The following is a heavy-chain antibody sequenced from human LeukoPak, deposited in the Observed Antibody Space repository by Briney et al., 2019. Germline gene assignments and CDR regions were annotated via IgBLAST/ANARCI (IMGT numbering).Heavy chain of an antibody. CDR2: IRSDGSDT. J-gene: IGHJ4*02. CDR3: ARDWFHAIDY. D-gene: IGHD2/OR15-2a*01. Sequence: GGSLRLSCAASGFTFSDTWMHWVRHAPGEGLVWVSRIRSDGSDTRYAESVKGRFTISRDNAKNTLYLQMNSLGAEDTAVYYCARDWFHAIDYWGQGALVTVSS. CDR1: GFTFSDTW. V-gene: IGHV3-74*01.